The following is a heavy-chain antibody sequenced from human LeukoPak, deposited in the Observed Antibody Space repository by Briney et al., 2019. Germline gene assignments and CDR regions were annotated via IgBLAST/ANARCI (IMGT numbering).Heavy chain of an antibody. D-gene: IGHD6-6*01. CDR3: ARGGGIAARLDWFDP. V-gene: IGHV1-8*03. Sequence: ASVKVSCKASGYTFTSNGISWVRQATGQGLEWMGWMNPNSGNTGYAQKFQGRVTITRNTSISTAYMELSSLRSEDTAVYYCARGGGIAARLDWFDPWGQGTLVTVSS. CDR1: GYTFTSNG. CDR2: MNPNSGNT. J-gene: IGHJ5*02.